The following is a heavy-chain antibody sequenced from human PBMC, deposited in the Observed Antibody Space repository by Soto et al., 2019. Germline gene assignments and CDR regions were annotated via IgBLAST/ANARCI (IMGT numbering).Heavy chain of an antibody. J-gene: IGHJ4*02. CDR1: GFTFSSYG. Sequence: GGSLRLSCAASGFTFSSYGMHWVGQAPGKGLEWVAVISYDGSNKYYADSVKGRFTISRDNSKNTLYLQMNSLRAEDTAVYYCAKNPDYHLLTAPDYCGQGTLVTVSS. CDR3: AKNPDYHLLTAPDY. V-gene: IGHV3-30*18. CDR2: ISYDGSNK. D-gene: IGHD3-9*01.